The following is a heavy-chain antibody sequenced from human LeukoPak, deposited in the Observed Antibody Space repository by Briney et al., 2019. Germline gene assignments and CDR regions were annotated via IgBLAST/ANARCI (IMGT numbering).Heavy chain of an antibody. CDR3: TRDRGAYNLYDY. CDR2: IRSKAYGETA. J-gene: IGHJ4*02. Sequence: GGSLRLSCTASGFTFGDYAMSWIRQAPGKGLEWVGFIRSKAYGETADYAASVKGRFTISRDDSKAIAYLQMNSLKTEDTAVYHYTRDRGAYNLYDYWGQGTLVTASS. CDR1: GFTFGDYA. D-gene: IGHD1-1*01. V-gene: IGHV3-49*03.